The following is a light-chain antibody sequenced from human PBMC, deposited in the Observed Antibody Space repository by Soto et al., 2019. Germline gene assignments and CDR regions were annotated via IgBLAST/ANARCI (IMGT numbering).Light chain of an antibody. Sequence: QSVLTQPASVSGSPGQSITISCAGSSTDVGGYNYVSWYQQHPGKAPKLMIYDVSNRPSGVSYRFSGSKSDNTASLTISGLQAEDEADYYCSSYTSSGTYVFGTGTKLTVL. CDR3: SSYTSSGTYV. CDR2: DVS. J-gene: IGLJ1*01. CDR1: STDVGGYNY. V-gene: IGLV2-14*01.